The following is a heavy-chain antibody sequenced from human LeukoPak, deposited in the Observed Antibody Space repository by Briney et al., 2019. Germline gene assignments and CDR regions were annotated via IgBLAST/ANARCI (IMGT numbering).Heavy chain of an antibody. CDR3: ARDPGGSGGY. D-gene: IGHD6-19*01. J-gene: IGHJ4*02. CDR1: GGSISSYY. V-gene: IGHV4-59*01. CDR2: IYYSGST. Sequence: SETLSLTCTVSGGSISSYYWSWIRQPPGKGLEWIGYIYYSGSTNYNPSLKSRVTISVDTSKNQFSLKLSSVTAADTAVYCCARDPGGSGGYWGQGTLVTVSS.